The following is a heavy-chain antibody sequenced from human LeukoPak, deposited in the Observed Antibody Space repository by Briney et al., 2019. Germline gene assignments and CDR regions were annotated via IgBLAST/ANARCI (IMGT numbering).Heavy chain of an antibody. J-gene: IGHJ6*03. Sequence: PGGSLRPSCAASGFTFSSYWMSWVRQAPGKGLEWVANIKHDGSEKYYVDSVKGRFTISRDNAKNSLYLQMNSLRAEDTAVYYCARQYPYYYYMDVWGKGTTVTVSS. CDR3: ARQYPYYYYMDV. D-gene: IGHD2/OR15-2a*01. V-gene: IGHV3-7*01. CDR2: IKHDGSEK. CDR1: GFTFSSYW.